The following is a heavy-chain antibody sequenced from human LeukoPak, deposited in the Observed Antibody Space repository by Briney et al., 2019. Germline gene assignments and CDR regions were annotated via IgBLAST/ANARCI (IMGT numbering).Heavy chain of an antibody. Sequence: PGGSLRLSCAASGFTVSDNYMSWVRQAPGKGLEWVSTVYSGGLTYYADPVKGRFTNSRDNSKNTLYLQMSSLRAEDTAVYYCVGDRWPGLGDFWGQGTTVTVSS. CDR3: VGDRWPGLGDF. D-gene: IGHD6-19*01. V-gene: IGHV3-66*01. J-gene: IGHJ6*02. CDR1: GFTVSDNY. CDR2: VYSGGLT.